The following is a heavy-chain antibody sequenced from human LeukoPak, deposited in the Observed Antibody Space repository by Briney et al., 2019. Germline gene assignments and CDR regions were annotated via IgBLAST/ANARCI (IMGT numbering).Heavy chain of an antibody. Sequence: PSETLSLTCAVYGGSFSGYYWSWIRQPPGKGLEWIGEINHGGSTNYNPSLKSRVTISVDTSKNQFSLKLSSVTAADTAVYYCARDSYYFDYWGQGTLVTVSS. V-gene: IGHV4-34*01. CDR3: ARDSYYFDY. CDR1: GGSFSGYY. CDR2: INHGGST. J-gene: IGHJ4*02. D-gene: IGHD2-15*01.